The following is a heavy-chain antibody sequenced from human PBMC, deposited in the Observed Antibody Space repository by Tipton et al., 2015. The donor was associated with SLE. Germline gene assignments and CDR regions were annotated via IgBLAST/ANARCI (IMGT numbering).Heavy chain of an antibody. V-gene: IGHV4-34*01. J-gene: IGHJ4*02. Sequence: TLSLTCAVYGGSFSGYYWSWIRQPPGKGLEWIGEINHSGSTNYNPSLKSRVTISVDTSKNQFSLKLSPVTAADTAMYYCARDLGSSGSFDYWAREPWSPSPQ. CDR2: INHSGST. CDR1: GGSFSGYY. D-gene: IGHD6-13*01. CDR3: ARDLGSSGSFDY.